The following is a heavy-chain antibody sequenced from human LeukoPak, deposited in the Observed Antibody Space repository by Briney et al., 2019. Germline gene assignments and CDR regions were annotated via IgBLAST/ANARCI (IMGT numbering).Heavy chain of an antibody. J-gene: IGHJ4*02. D-gene: IGHD3-22*01. CDR1: SSYA. V-gene: IGHV3-23*01. Sequence: GGSLRLSCATSSSYAMSWVRQAPGKGLEWVSTITSSGGRSYYADSVKGRFTISRDNSKNTLYLQMNSLRVEDTAVYYCAKSNGYFEYWGQGTLVPVSS. CDR3: AKSNGYFEY. CDR2: ITSSGGRS.